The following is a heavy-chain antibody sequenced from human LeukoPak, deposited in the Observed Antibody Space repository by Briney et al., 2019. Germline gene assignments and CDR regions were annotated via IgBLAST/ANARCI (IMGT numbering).Heavy chain of an antibody. CDR2: IYYSGNT. J-gene: IGHJ4*02. V-gene: IGHV4-39*01. Sequence: SETLSLTCTVSGGSISSSNYYWDWIRQTPGQGLEWIGSIYYSGNTYYNPSLQSRVTISVDTSKNQFSLEMTSVTAADTALYYCARTSGRGTIDPGTSGYITFWGPRSLVTVSS. CDR1: GGSISSSNYY. CDR3: ARTSGRGTIDPGTSGYITF. D-gene: IGHD3-22*01.